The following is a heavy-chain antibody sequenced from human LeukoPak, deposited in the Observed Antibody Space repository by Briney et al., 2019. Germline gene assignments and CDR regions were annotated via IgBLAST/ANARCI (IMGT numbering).Heavy chain of an antibody. V-gene: IGHV1-69*02. J-gene: IGHJ5*02. CDR2: IIPILGIA. Sequence: SVKVSCKASGGTFSSYTISWVRQAPGQGLEWMGRIIPILGIANYAQKFQGRVTITADKSTSTAYMELSSLRSEDTAVYYCARAGYWSSTSCYAWFDPWGQGTLVTVSS. CDR1: GGTFSSYT. D-gene: IGHD2-2*01. CDR3: ARAGYWSSTSCYAWFDP.